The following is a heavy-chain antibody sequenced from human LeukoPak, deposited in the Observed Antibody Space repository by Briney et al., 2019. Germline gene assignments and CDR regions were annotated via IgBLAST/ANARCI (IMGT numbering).Heavy chain of an antibody. Sequence: PSETLSLTCTVSGGSISSSTYYWGWIRQPPGKGLEWIGSIYYSGSTYYNPSLKSRVTISVDTSKNQFSLKLSSVTAADTAVYYCARHSYPPYSSFIGWYAYNYYYYMDVWGKGTTVTVSS. CDR3: ARHSYPPYSSFIGWYAYNYYYYMDV. V-gene: IGHV4-39*01. D-gene: IGHD6-19*01. CDR1: GGSISSSTYY. J-gene: IGHJ6*03. CDR2: IYYSGST.